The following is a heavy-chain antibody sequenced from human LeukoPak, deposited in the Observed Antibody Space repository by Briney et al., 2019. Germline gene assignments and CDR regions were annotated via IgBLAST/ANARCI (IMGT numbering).Heavy chain of an antibody. CDR1: GFTFGTYT. CDR2: INSNGMYT. CDR3: ARDDLGGAVTNFDN. Sequence: GGSLRLSCAASGFTFGTYTLNWVRWAPGKGLEWVSSINSNGMYTYYGDSVRGRFTISRDNAKNSVYLQMNSLRVEDTAVYYCARDDLGGAVTNFDNWGQGILVTVSS. V-gene: IGHV3-21*06. J-gene: IGHJ4*02. D-gene: IGHD6-19*01.